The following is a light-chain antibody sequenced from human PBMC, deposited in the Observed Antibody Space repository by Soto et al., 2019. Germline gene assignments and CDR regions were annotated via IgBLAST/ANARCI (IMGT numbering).Light chain of an antibody. Sequence: DLQMTQSPSSLSASVGDRVTITCQASQSINNYLSWFQQTPGKAPELLIYAASSLRSGVPSRFSGSGSGTDFTLTISSLQPDDFATYYCQQSYSFPRTFGQGTKLEIK. J-gene: IGKJ2*01. CDR3: QQSYSFPRT. CDR1: QSINNY. V-gene: IGKV1-39*01. CDR2: AAS.